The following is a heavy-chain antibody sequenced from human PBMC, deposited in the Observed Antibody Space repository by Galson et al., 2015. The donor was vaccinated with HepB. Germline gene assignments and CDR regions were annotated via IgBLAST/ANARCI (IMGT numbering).Heavy chain of an antibody. CDR3: ARDQPGGYCSSTSCYGPQYYFDS. CDR1: GFTFRYYV. J-gene: IGHJ4*02. V-gene: IGHV3-21*01. CDR2: TTSSSSDK. D-gene: IGHD2-2*01. Sequence: SLRLSCASSGFTFRYYVMHWVRQAPGKGLEWVSSTTSSSSDKYYADSVKGRFTISRDNAENLLYLQMNSLRAEDTAVYYCARDQPGGYCSSTSCYGPQYYFDSWGQGTLVTVSS.